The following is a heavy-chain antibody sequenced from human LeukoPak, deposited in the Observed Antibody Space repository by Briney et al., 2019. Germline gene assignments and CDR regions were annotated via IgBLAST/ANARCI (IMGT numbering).Heavy chain of an antibody. J-gene: IGHJ3*02. V-gene: IGHV1-18*04. CDR3: ARDLRIAVADNDAFDI. CDR1: GYTFTGYY. D-gene: IGHD6-19*01. CDR2: ISAYNGNT. Sequence: GASVKVSCKASGYTFTGYYMHWVRQAPGQGLEWMGWISAYNGNTNYAQKLQGRVTMTTDTSTSTAYMELRSLRSDDTAVYYCARDLRIAVADNDAFDIWGQGTMVTVSS.